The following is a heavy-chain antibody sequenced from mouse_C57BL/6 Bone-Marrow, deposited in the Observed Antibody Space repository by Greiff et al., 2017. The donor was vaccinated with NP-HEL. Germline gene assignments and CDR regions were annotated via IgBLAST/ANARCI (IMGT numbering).Heavy chain of an antibody. D-gene: IGHD1-1*01. CDR1: GYTFTSYT. CDR3: ARRGTTVVADFDV. V-gene: IGHV1-4*01. Sequence: QVQLKESGAELARPGASVKMSCKASGYTFTSYTMHWVKQRPGQGLEWIGYINPSSGYTKYNQKFKDKATLTADKSSSTAYMQLSSLTSEDSAVYYCARRGTTVVADFDVWGTGTTVTVSS. J-gene: IGHJ1*03. CDR2: INPSSGYT.